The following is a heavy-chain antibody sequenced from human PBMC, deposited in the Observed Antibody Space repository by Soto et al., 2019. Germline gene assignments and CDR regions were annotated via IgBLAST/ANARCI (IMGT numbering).Heavy chain of an antibody. D-gene: IGHD5-18*01. Sequence: QVQLVQSGAEVKKPGSSVKVSCKASGGTFSSYAISWVRQAPGQGLEWMGGIIPIFGTANYAQKFQGRVTITADESTSTAYMELSSLRSEDTAVYYCAKTAMWRGVRYYYYGMDVWGQGTTVTVSS. CDR3: AKTAMWRGVRYYYYGMDV. J-gene: IGHJ6*02. V-gene: IGHV1-69*01. CDR2: IIPIFGTA. CDR1: GGTFSSYA.